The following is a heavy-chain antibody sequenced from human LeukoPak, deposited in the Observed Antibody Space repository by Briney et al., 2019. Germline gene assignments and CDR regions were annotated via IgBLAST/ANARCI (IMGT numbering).Heavy chain of an antibody. CDR1: GITFSGYS. J-gene: IGHJ6*02. V-gene: IGHV3-48*02. CDR2: MTTSGNTI. Sequence: GGSLRLSCVVSGITFSGYSMIWVRQAPGKGLEWLSFMTTSGNTIFYAESVKDRFTISRDNAKKSLYLQMNSLRDEDTAVYYCAKDKVATYYYYYYGMDVWGQGTTVTVSS. CDR3: AKDKVATYYYYYYGMDV.